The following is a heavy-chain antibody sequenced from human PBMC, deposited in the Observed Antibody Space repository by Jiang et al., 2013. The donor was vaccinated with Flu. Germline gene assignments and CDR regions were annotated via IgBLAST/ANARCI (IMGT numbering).Heavy chain of an antibody. J-gene: IGHJ5*02. CDR2: IYHSGST. CDR3: ARDSGDYDILTGYRQNNWFDP. Sequence: GSGLVKPSQTLSLTCAVSGGSISSGGYSWSWIRQPPGKGLEWIGYIYHSGSTYYNPSLKSRVTISVDRSKNQFSLKLSSVTAADTAVYYCARDSGDYDILTGYRQNNWFDPGAREPWSPSPQ. V-gene: IGHV4-30-2*01. CDR1: GGSISSGGYS. D-gene: IGHD3-9*01.